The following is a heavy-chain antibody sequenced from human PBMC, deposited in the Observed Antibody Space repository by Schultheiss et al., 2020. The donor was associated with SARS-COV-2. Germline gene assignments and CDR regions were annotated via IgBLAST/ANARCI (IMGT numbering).Heavy chain of an antibody. CDR2: IWYDGSNK. V-gene: IGHV3-30*07. Sequence: GGSLRLSCAASGFSFSTYAMHWVRQAPGKGLEWVAVIWYDGSNKYYADSVKGRFTISRDNSKYTLYLQMNSLRAEDTAVYYCAREWGDWGQGPLVTVSS. CDR1: GFSFSTYA. CDR3: AREWGD. D-gene: IGHD3-16*01. J-gene: IGHJ4*02.